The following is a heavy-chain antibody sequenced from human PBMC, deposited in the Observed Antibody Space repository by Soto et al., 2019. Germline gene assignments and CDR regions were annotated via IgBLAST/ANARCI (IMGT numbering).Heavy chain of an antibody. CDR2: ISGTGGGT. V-gene: IGHV3-23*01. J-gene: IGHJ6*02. CDR3: AKRAFYGSGIQNYYGMDV. D-gene: IGHD3-10*01. CDR1: GFTFSNYA. Sequence: EVHLLESGGGLVQPGGSLRLSCAASGFTFSNYAMTWVRQAPGKGLEWVSVISGTGGGTNNADSAKGRFTTSRDNSKNTLYLPMNSLRAEDTAVYYCAKRAFYGSGIQNYYGMDVWGQGTAVTVSS.